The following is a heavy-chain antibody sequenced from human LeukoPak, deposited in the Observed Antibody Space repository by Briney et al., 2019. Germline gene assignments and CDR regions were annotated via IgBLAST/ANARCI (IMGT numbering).Heavy chain of an antibody. CDR3: AREADNYYDSSGYFYYFDY. Sequence: SETLSLTCTVSGGSISSYYWSWIRQPPGKGLEWIGYIYYSGSTNYNPSLKSRVTITVDTSKNQFSLKLSSVTAADTAVYYCAREADNYYDSSGYFYYFDYWGQGTLVTVSS. V-gene: IGHV4-59*01. J-gene: IGHJ4*02. CDR2: IYYSGST. D-gene: IGHD3-22*01. CDR1: GGSISSYY.